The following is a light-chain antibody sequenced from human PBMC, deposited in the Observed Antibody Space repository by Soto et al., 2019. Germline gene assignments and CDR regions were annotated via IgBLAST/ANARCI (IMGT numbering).Light chain of an antibody. CDR2: DVS. J-gene: IGLJ1*01. CDR3: CSYAGSYTNV. Sequence: QSVLTQPRSVSGSPGQSVTISCTGTSSDVGGYNYVSWYQQHPGKAPKVMIYDVSKRPSGVADRFSGSKSGNTASLTISGLQAEDEADYYCCSYAGSYTNVFGTGTKLTVL. V-gene: IGLV2-11*01. CDR1: SSDVGGYNY.